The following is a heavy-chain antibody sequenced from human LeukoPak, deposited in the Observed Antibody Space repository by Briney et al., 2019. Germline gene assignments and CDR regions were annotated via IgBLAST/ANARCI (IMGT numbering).Heavy chain of an antibody. CDR2: IKQDGSEK. V-gene: IGHV3-7*01. D-gene: IGHD3-9*01. J-gene: IGHJ4*02. CDR1: GFTFSSYW. Sequence: GGSLLLSCAASGFTFSSYWMSWVRPAPGKGLEWVANIKQDGSEKYYVDSVKGRFTISRDNAKNSLYLQMNSLRAEDTAVYYCARTITYYDILTGTFDYWGQGTLVTVSS. CDR3: ARTITYYDILTGTFDY.